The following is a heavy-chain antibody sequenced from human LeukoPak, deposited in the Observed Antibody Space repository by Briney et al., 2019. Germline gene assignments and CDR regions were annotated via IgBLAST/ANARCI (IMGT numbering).Heavy chain of an antibody. V-gene: IGHV3-30-3*01. CDR3: ARAPPSSGYSYHFDI. CDR2: ISYDGSNK. Sequence: GGSLRLSCAASGFTFSSYAMHWVRQAPGKGLEWVAVISYDGSNKYYADSVKGRFTISRDNSKNTLYLQMNSLRVEDTAVYYCARAPPSSGYSYHFDIWGQGTMVTVSS. J-gene: IGHJ3*02. D-gene: IGHD5-18*01. CDR1: GFTFSSYA.